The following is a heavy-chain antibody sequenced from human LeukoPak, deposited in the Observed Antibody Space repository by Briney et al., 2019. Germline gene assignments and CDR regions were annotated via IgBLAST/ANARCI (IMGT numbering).Heavy chain of an antibody. Sequence: PGGSLRLSCAASGFTVSSNYMSWVRQAPGKGLEWVSVIYSGGSTYYADSVKGRFTISRDNSKNTLYLQMNSLRAEDTAVYYCARDPYCGGDCYPDWYFDLWGRGTLVTVSS. D-gene: IGHD2-21*02. V-gene: IGHV3-53*01. CDR2: IYSGGST. CDR3: ARDPYCGGDCYPDWYFDL. CDR1: GFTVSSNY. J-gene: IGHJ2*01.